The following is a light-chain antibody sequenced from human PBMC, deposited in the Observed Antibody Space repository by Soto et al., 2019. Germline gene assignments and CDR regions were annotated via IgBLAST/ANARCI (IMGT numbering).Light chain of an antibody. V-gene: IGLV2-14*01. Sequence: QSVLAQPASVSGSPGQSITISCSGTSSDIGRYNHGAWCQQFPGKSPKLIIYAVSDRPSGVSDRFSGSKSGISASLPISGLQTEDEADYYCISYTDRQSYLFGTGTKVT. CDR2: AVS. CDR3: ISYTDRQSYL. CDR1: SSDIGRYNH. J-gene: IGLJ1*01.